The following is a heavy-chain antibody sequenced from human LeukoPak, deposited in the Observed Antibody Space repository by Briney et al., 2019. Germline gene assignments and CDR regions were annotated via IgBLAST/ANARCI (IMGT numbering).Heavy chain of an antibody. CDR3: AKDQGLRKYYYYYYMYV. D-gene: IGHD2-21*02. Sequence: PGGSLRLSCVGSGFTFGDHAMHWVRQAPGRGLEWIAGISFNGGAIGYADSVKGRFTISRDNANQSLYLQMNSLRVEDTALYFCAKDQGLRKYYYYYYMYVWRRGTTVIVS. J-gene: IGHJ6*03. CDR1: GFTFGDHA. CDR2: ISFNGGAI. V-gene: IGHV3-9*01.